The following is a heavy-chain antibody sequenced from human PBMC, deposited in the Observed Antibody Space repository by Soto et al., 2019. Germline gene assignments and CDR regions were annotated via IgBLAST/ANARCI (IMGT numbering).Heavy chain of an antibody. CDR2: INHSGST. CDR1: GGSFSGYY. CDR3: ARGKIVGAPLYFDY. J-gene: IGHJ4*02. D-gene: IGHD1-26*01. V-gene: IGHV4-34*01. Sequence: PSDTLSLTCAVYGGSFSGYYWSWIRQPPGKGLEWIGEINHSGSTNYNPSLKSRVTISVDTSKNQFSLKLSSVTAADTAVYYCARGKIVGAPLYFDYWGQGTLVTVSS.